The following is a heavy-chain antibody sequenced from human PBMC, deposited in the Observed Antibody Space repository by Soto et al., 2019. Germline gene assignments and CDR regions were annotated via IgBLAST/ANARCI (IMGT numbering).Heavy chain of an antibody. D-gene: IGHD2-8*02. V-gene: IGHV5-51*01. Sequence: EVQLVQSGAEAKKPGESLKISCKGSGYNFANYWIGWVRQMPGKGLEWMGMIFPDDSDTKDGPSLQGQITMSVDKSDNSAYLQWNSLKASDTAMYYCVAAYSTGPNAFDIWGQGTMVTVSS. CDR3: VAAYSTGPNAFDI. J-gene: IGHJ3*02. CDR2: IFPDDSDT. CDR1: GYNFANYW.